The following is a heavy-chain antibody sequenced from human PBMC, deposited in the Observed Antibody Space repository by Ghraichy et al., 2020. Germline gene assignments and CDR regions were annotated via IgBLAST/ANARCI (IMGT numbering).Heavy chain of an antibody. J-gene: IGHJ6*02. CDR3: ARASRVVRFYYYDGMDV. V-gene: IGHV3-48*02. Sequence: GGSLRLSCVGSGFTPSSYNMNWVRQSPGKGLEWVSYITISSRSIFYADSVKGRFTISRDNAKNSVSLQMNSLRDEDTAVYYCARASRVVRFYYYDGMDVWGQGTTVTVTS. CDR1: GFTPSSYN. CDR2: ITISSRSI. D-gene: IGHD2-21*01.